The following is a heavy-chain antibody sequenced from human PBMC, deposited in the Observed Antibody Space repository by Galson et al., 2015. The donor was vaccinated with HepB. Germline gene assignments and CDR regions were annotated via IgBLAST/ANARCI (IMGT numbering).Heavy chain of an antibody. V-gene: IGHV3-66*01. CDR2: IYSGGYT. CDR3: ARENDWSYDY. CDR1: GFSFSNSW. D-gene: IGHD2-21*01. J-gene: IGHJ4*02. Sequence: SLRLSCAASGFSFSNSWMMWFRQAPGKGLEWVSDIYSGGYTYYADSVKGRFTISRDNSENTLYLQMNSLRVEDTAVYYCARENDWSYDYWGQGTLVTVSS.